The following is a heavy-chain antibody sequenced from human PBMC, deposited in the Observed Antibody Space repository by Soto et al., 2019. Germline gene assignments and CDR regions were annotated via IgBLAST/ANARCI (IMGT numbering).Heavy chain of an antibody. CDR1: GFIVSSYD. Sequence: GGSLRLSCAASGFIVSSYDIHWVRQAPGKGLEWVAVLHFDGNNQNCADSVKGRFTISRDISKNTLYLQMNGLTPEDTAVYSCARDSASGSYTSYFAHWGQGTLVTVSS. D-gene: IGHD3-3*01. J-gene: IGHJ4*02. CDR3: ARDSASGSYTSYFAH. V-gene: IGHV3-33*01. CDR2: LHFDGNNQ.